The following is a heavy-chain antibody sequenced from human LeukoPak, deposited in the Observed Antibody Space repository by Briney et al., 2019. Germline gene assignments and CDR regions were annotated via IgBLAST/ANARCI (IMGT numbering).Heavy chain of an antibody. CDR1: GYTFTGYY. D-gene: IGHD3-22*01. Sequence: RASVKVSCKASGYTFTGYYIHWVRQAPGQGLEWMGWINPYSGGTTYAQQFQGTVTMTRDESTSTAYMELSRLRSEDTAVYFCARGELGDRSGFSHFDSWGQGTRVTVSS. V-gene: IGHV1-2*02. CDR3: ARGELGDRSGFSHFDS. J-gene: IGHJ4*02. CDR2: INPYSGGT.